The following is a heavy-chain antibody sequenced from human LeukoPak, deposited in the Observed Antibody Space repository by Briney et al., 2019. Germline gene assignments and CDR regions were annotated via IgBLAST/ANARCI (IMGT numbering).Heavy chain of an antibody. J-gene: IGHJ4*02. CDR2: INHSGST. V-gene: IGHV4-34*01. D-gene: IGHD1-26*01. CDR1: GGSFSGYY. Sequence: PSETLSLTCAVYGGSFSGYYWSWLRQPPGKGLEWIGEINHSGSTNYNPSLKSRVTISVDTSKNQFSLKLSSVTAADTAVYYCARGPNIVGAAWFDYWGQGTLVTVSS. CDR3: ARGPNIVGAAWFDY.